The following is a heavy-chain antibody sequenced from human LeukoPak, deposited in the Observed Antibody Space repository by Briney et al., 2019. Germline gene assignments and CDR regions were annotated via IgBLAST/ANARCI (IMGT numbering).Heavy chain of an antibody. J-gene: IGHJ4*02. CDR1: GFTVSSNY. V-gene: IGHV3-23*01. D-gene: IGHD3-22*01. CDR2: ISNSGGST. CDR3: AKCNSRLIKDSSGYSSDY. Sequence: PTGGSLRLSCAASGFTVSSNYMSWVRQAPGKGLKWVSAISNSGGSTYYADSVKGRFTISRDNSKNTLYLQMNSLRAEDTAVYYCAKCNSRLIKDSSGYSSDYWGQGTLVTVSS.